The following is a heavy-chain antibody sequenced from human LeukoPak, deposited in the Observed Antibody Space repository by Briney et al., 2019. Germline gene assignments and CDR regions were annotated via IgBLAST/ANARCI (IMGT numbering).Heavy chain of an antibody. V-gene: IGHV1-18*01. D-gene: IGHD3-22*01. Sequence: ASVKVSCKASGYTFTSYGISWVRQAPGQGLEWMGWISAYNGNTNHAQKLQGRVTMTTDTSTSTAYMELRSLRSDDTAVYYCARDVAGRQWLTFDYWGQGTLVTVSS. CDR2: ISAYNGNT. J-gene: IGHJ4*02. CDR3: ARDVAGRQWLTFDY. CDR1: GYTFTSYG.